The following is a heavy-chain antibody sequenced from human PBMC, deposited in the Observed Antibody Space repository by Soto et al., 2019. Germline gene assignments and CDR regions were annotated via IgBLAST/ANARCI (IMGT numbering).Heavy chain of an antibody. CDR3: AREGRGFYDFWSGYQRPHYYYGMDV. CDR2: INHSGST. CDR1: GGSFSGYY. Sequence: SETLSLTCAVYGGSFSGYYWSWIRQPPGKWLEWIGEINHSGSTNYNPSLKSRVTISVDTSKNQFSLKLSSVTAADTAVYYCAREGRGFYDFWSGYQRPHYYYGMDVWGQGTTVTVSS. J-gene: IGHJ6*02. V-gene: IGHV4-34*01. D-gene: IGHD3-3*01.